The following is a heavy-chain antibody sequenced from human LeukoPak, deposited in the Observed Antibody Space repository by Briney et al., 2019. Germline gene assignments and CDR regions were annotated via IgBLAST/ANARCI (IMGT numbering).Heavy chain of an antibody. CDR3: ARTSDGNWFDP. J-gene: IGHJ5*02. CDR1: GFTFDDYG. CDR2: INWNGGNT. D-gene: IGHD1-26*01. Sequence: PGGSLRLSCAASGFTFDDYGMSWVRQGPGKGLEWVSGINWNGGNTGYADSVKGRFTIFRDNAKNSLYLEMDCLRVEDTALYYCARTSDGNWFDPWGQGTLVTVSS. V-gene: IGHV3-20*04.